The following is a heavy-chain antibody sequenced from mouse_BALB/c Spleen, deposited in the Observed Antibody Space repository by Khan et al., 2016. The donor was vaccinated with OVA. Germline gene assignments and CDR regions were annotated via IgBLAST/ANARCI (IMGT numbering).Heavy chain of an antibody. J-gene: IGHJ4*01. V-gene: IGHV9-3-1*01. D-gene: IGHD2-10*01. CDR1: GYTFTNYG. Sequence: QIQLVQSGPELKKPGETVKISCKASGYTFTNYGMNWVKQSPGKALKWMGWINTYTGEPTYADDFKGRFAFSLETSATTAYLQINNLKNEDTATEFCARPPYLSYTLDYWGQGTSVTVSS. CDR2: INTYTGEP. CDR3: ARPPYLSYTLDY.